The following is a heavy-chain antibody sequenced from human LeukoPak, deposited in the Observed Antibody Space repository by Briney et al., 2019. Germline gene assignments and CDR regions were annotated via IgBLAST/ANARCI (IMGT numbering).Heavy chain of an antibody. Sequence: SETLSLTCTVSGGSISSYYWSWIRQPPGKGLERIGYIYYSGSTNYNPSLKSRVTISVDTSKNQFSLKLSSVTAADTAVYYCARVAAPDAFDIWGQGTMVTVSS. CDR2: IYYSGST. CDR3: ARVAAPDAFDI. J-gene: IGHJ3*02. CDR1: GGSISSYY. D-gene: IGHD6-19*01. V-gene: IGHV4-59*01.